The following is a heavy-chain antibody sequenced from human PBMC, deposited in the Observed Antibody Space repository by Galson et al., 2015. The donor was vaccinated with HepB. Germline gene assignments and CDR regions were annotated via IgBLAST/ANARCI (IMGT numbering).Heavy chain of an antibody. CDR3: ARDSGGYGMGV. D-gene: IGHD3-10*01. V-gene: IGHV4-59*01. CDR1: GGSISSDY. Sequence: ETLSLTCTVSGGSISSDYWSWVRQPPERGLEWIGYIYDTGSTNYNPSIKSRVTISVDTSKNQFSLKVISVTAADSAVYYCARDSGGYGMGVWGQGTTVTVSS. CDR2: IYDTGST. J-gene: IGHJ6*02.